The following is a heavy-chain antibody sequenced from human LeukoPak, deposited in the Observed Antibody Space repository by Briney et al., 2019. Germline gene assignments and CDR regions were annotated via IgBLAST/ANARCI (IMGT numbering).Heavy chain of an antibody. V-gene: IGHV4-59*01. CDR1: GGSITSYY. CDR2: VYYSGST. D-gene: IGHD5-24*01. Sequence: KSSETLSLTCTVSGGSITSYYWSWIRQPPGRGLEWIGYVYYSGSTNYNPSLKSRVTISVDMSKNQFSLKLSSVTAADTAVYYCARVVPDGYSDYWGQGTLVTVSS. CDR3: ARVVPDGYSDY. J-gene: IGHJ4*02.